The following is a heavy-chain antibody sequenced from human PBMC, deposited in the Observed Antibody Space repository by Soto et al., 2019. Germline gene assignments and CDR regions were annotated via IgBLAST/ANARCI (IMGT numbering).Heavy chain of an antibody. V-gene: IGHV1-69*08. Sequence: QVQLVQSGAEVKQPGSSVKVSCKASGGTFSSYTISWVRQAPGQGLEWMGRIIPILGIANYAQKFQGRVTITADKSTSTAYMELSSLRSEDTAVYYCARDPHSSSSGYYYYYMDVWGKGTTVTVSS. D-gene: IGHD6-6*01. J-gene: IGHJ6*03. CDR1: GGTFSSYT. CDR3: ARDPHSSSSGYYYYYMDV. CDR2: IIPILGIA.